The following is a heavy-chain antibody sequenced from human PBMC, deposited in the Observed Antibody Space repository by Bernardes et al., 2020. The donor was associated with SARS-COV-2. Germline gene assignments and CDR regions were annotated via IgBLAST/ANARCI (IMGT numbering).Heavy chain of an antibody. CDR3: ARTRTTISTTGIPVDF. CDR2: TNPNTGGT. CDR1: GYTFTGYL. V-gene: IGHV1-2*02. D-gene: IGHD2-21*02. Sequence: SVQVSRKASGYTFTGYLIHWVRHAPVERREWMGWTNPNTGGTNYVQKFQGRVTMTRDTSITTAYMELSRLGSDDTATYYCARTRTTISTTGIPVDFWGQGTLVTVSS. J-gene: IGHJ4*02.